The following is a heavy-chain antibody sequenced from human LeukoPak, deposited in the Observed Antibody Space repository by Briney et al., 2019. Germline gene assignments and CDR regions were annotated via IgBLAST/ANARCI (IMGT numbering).Heavy chain of an antibody. V-gene: IGHV3-66*01. CDR1: GFTFSSYW. Sequence: GGSLRLSCAASGFTFSSYWMSWVRQAPGKGLEWVSVIYSGGNTYYADSVKGRFTISRDNSKNTVYLQMDSLRDEDTAVYYCARDLEYCSTTSCFTWGQGTLVTVSS. J-gene: IGHJ5*02. CDR2: IYSGGNT. D-gene: IGHD2-2*01. CDR3: ARDLEYCSTTSCFT.